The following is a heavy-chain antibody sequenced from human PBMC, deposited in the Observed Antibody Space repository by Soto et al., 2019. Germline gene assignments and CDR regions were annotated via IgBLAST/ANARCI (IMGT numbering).Heavy chain of an antibody. V-gene: IGHV4-59*01. J-gene: IGHJ4*02. CDR2: IYYSGST. Sequence: SETLSLTCTVSGGSLSSYYWGWIRQPPGKGLEWIGYIYYSGSTNFNPSLKSRVTISVDTSKNQFSLKLSSVTAEDTAVYYCARVRWTVAGPGHFDYWRQGTPVTAPQ. D-gene: IGHD6-19*01. CDR3: ARVRWTVAGPGHFDY. CDR1: GGSLSSYY.